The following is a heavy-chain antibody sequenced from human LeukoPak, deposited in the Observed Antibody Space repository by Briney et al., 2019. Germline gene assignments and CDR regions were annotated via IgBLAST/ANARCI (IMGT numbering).Heavy chain of an antibody. V-gene: IGHV4-61*01. J-gene: IGHJ2*01. D-gene: IGHD3-10*01. CDR2: IYYSGST. CDR3: ARGRGYWYFDL. Sequence: ASETLSLTCTVSGGSVSSGSYYWSWIRQPPGKGLEWIGYIYYSGSTNYNPSLKSRVTISVDTSKNQFSLKLSSVTAADTAVYYCARGRGYWYFDLWGRGTLVTVSS. CDR1: GGSVSSGSYY.